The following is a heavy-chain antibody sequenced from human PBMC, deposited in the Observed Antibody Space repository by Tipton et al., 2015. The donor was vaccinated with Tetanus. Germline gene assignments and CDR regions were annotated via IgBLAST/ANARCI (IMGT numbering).Heavy chain of an antibody. V-gene: IGHV4-59*01. J-gene: IGHJ4*02. CDR3: ARGGLGEVGY. D-gene: IGHD2-15*01. Sequence: TLSLTCTVSGGSISSYYWSWIRQPPGKGLEWIGYIYYSGSTNYNPSLKSRVTISVDTSKNQFSLKLSSVTAAGTAVYSCARGGLGEVGYWGQGTLVTVSS. CDR2: IYYSGST. CDR1: GGSISSYY.